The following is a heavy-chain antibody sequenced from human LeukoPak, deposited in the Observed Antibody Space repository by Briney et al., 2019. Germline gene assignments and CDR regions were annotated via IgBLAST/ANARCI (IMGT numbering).Heavy chain of an antibody. Sequence: PSETLSLTCAVSGGSISSGGYSWSWIRQPPGKGLEWIGYIYHSGSTYYNPSLKSRVTIAVDRSKNQFSLKLGSVTAADTAVYYCARQKLNYYDSSGYRYGAFDIWGQGTMVTVSS. J-gene: IGHJ3*02. CDR1: GGSISSGGYS. CDR3: ARQKLNYYDSSGYRYGAFDI. CDR2: IYHSGST. V-gene: IGHV4-30-2*01. D-gene: IGHD3-22*01.